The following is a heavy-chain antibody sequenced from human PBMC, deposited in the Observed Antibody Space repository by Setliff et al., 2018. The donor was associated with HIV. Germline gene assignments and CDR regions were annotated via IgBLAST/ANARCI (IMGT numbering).Heavy chain of an antibody. Sequence: PESLSLTCALYGVSFSDYYGSWIRQPPGMGLEWIGEVNRGRRTNYNSSLKRRVTISIDTSRHKFSLKVNSVTAADTAVYLCARDGRYSCGYHWFDPWGQGTLVTVSS. CDR2: VNRGRRT. CDR3: ARDGRYSCGYHWFDP. V-gene: IGHV4-34*01. J-gene: IGHJ5*02. CDR1: GVSFSDYY. D-gene: IGHD5-18*01.